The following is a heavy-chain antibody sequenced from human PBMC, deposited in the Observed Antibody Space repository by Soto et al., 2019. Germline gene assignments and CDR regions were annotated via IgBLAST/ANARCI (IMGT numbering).Heavy chain of an antibody. CDR2: IYPGDSDT. V-gene: IGHV5-51*01. J-gene: IGHJ3*01. CDR1: GYSFTSYW. D-gene: IGHD3-3*01. CDR3: ARRPKTYFDFCSGSNDVFDF. Sequence: PGESLKISCKGSGYSFTSYWIGWVRQMPGKGLEWMGIIYPGDSDTRYSPSFQGQVTISADKSISTAYLQWSSLKASGTAMYYCARRPKTYFDFCSGSNDVFDFCGQGTMVT.